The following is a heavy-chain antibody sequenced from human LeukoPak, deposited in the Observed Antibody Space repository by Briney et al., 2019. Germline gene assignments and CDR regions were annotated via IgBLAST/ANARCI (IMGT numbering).Heavy chain of an antibody. V-gene: IGHV4-4*07. J-gene: IGHJ4*02. D-gene: IGHD6-13*01. CDR1: GASISSYY. Sequence: SETLSLTCTVSGASISSYYWTWIRQPAGKGLEWIGRIYTSVSTNYNPSLKSRVTMSVDTSKNHFSLKLSSVTAADTAVYYCAKTTGMGSSRYGDYFDYWGQGTLVTVSS. CDR3: AKTTGMGSSRYGDYFDY. CDR2: IYTSVST.